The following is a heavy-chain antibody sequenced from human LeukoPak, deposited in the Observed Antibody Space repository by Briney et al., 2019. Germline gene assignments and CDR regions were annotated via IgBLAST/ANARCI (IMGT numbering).Heavy chain of an antibody. Sequence: SVKVSCKASGGTFSSYTISWVRQAPGQGLEWMGRIIPILGIANYAQKFQGKITITADKSTSTAYMELSSLRSEDTAVYYCARDPMWEGSAYWGQGTLVTVSS. D-gene: IGHD1-26*01. CDR2: IIPILGIA. J-gene: IGHJ4*02. CDR3: ARDPMWEGSAY. CDR1: GGTFSSYT. V-gene: IGHV1-69*04.